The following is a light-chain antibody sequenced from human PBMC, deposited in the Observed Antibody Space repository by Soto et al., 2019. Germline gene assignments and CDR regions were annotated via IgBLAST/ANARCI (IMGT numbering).Light chain of an antibody. CDR2: DTS. CDR3: QQYVHWPPGT. J-gene: IGKJ1*01. Sequence: EIVVTQSPATLSVSPGERVTLSCRASQSVSSILAWYQQRPGQAPRLLIYDTSTRAHGIAARFSGSGSGTAFTPPISSRQSEDVAVYYCQQYVHWPPGTFGQGTTVEIK. V-gene: IGKV3-15*01. CDR1: QSVSSI.